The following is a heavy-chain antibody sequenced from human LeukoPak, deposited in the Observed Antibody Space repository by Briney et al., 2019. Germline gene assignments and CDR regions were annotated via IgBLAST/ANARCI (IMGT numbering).Heavy chain of an antibody. V-gene: IGHV3-7*01. CDR1: GVTLSSYW. J-gene: IGHJ5*02. Sequence: PGRSLRPSCAASGVTLSSYWMSWARQAPGKGLEWVANIKQDGSEKYYVVSVKGRFTISRDNAKNSLYLQMNSLRAEDTAVYYCARALQIEGNWFDRRGQGTLVTVS. CDR2: IKQDGSEK. CDR3: ARALQIEGNWFDR.